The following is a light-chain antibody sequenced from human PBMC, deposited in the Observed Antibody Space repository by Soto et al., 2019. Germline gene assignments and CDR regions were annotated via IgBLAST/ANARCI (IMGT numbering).Light chain of an antibody. CDR2: EVS. CDR1: SSDVGAYNF. Sequence: QSVLTQPPSASGSPGQSVTISCTGTSSDVGAYNFVSWYQQHPGKAPKLIIYEVSKRPSGVPDRFSASKSGNTASLTVSGLQAEDEADYYCRSHGGSNNFYVFGTGTKVTVL. CDR3: RSHGGSNNFYV. V-gene: IGLV2-8*01. J-gene: IGLJ1*01.